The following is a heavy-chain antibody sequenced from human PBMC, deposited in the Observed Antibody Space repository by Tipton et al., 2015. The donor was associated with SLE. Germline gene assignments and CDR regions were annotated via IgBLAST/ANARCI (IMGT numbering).Heavy chain of an antibody. Sequence: TLSLTCAVYGGSFSGYYWSWIRQPPGKGLEWVGEINHSGSTNYNPSLKSRVTISVDTSKNQYSLKLSSVTAADTAVCYCARGRGSSSSGHYWGQGTLVTVSS. V-gene: IGHV4-34*01. CDR2: INHSGST. CDR1: GGSFSGYY. J-gene: IGHJ4*02. CDR3: ARGRGSSSSGHY. D-gene: IGHD6-6*01.